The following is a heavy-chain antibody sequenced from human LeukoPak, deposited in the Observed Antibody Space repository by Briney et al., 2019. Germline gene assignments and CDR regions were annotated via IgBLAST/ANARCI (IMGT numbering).Heavy chain of an antibody. D-gene: IGHD1-26*01. CDR1: GFMFSNYA. V-gene: IGHV3-21*01. Sequence: TAGGSLRLSCEASGFMFSNYAMNWVRQAPGKGLQWVSSIIPSVSHTYLADSVKGRFTISRDNAKNSLFLQMNSLRVEDTAVYYCASEGVVGGAAHFDYWGQGTLVTVSS. CDR3: ASEGVVGGAAHFDY. CDR2: IIPSVSHT. J-gene: IGHJ4*02.